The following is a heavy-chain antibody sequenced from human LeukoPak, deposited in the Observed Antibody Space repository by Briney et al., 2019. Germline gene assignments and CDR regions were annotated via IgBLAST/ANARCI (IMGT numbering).Heavy chain of an antibody. V-gene: IGHV1-18*01. Sequence: ASVKVSCKASGYTFTSYGISWVRQAPGQGLEWMGWISAYNGNTNYAQKLQGRVTMTTDTSTSAAYMELRSLRSDDTAVYYCARDRGGIVGATSLDYWGQGTLVTVSS. J-gene: IGHJ4*02. CDR1: GYTFTSYG. D-gene: IGHD1-26*01. CDR2: ISAYNGNT. CDR3: ARDRGGIVGATSLDY.